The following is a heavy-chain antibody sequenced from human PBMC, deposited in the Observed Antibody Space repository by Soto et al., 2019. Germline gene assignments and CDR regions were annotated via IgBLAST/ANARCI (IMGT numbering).Heavy chain of an antibody. D-gene: IGHD4-17*01. CDR1: GGTFSSYA. CDR3: ARDAYGGNSNWYFDL. Sequence: QVQLVQAGAEVKKPGSSVKVSCKASGGTFSSYAISWVRQAPGQGLEWMGGIIPIFGTATYAQKFQGSVTITADESTSTAYMELSSLRSEDTAVYYCARDAYGGNSNWYFDLWGRGTLVTVSS. CDR2: IIPIFGTA. V-gene: IGHV1-69*01. J-gene: IGHJ2*01.